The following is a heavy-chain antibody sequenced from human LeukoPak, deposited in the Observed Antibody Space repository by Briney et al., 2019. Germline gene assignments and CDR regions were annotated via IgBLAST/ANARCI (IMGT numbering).Heavy chain of an antibody. CDR1: GGSFSGYY. CDR3: ASIAVVVAATHYFDY. J-gene: IGHJ4*02. V-gene: IGHV4-34*01. Sequence: SETLSLTCAVYGGSFSGYYWSWIRQPPGKGLEWIGEINHSGSPNYNPSLKSRVTISVDTSKNQFSLKLSSVTAADTAVYYCASIAVVVAATHYFDYWGQGTLVTVSS. CDR2: INHSGSP. D-gene: IGHD2-15*01.